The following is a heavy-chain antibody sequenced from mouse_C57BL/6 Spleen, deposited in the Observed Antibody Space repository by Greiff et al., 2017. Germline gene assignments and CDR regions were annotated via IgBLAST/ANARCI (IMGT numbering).Heavy chain of an antibody. V-gene: IGHV1-54*01. CDR1: GYAFTNYL. CDR2: INPGSGGT. CDR3: ARNYYGTGAMDD. J-gene: IGHJ4*01. D-gene: IGHD1-1*01. Sequence: QVQLQQSGAELVRPGTSVKVSCKASGYAFTNYLIEWVKQRPGQGLEWIGVINPGSGGTNYNEKFKGKATLTADKSSSTAYMQRSSLTSEAAAVYFCARNYYGTGAMDDWGQGTSVTVSS.